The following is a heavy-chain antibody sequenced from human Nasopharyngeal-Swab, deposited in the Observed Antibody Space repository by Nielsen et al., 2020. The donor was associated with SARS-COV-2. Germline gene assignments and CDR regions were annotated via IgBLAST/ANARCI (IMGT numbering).Heavy chain of an antibody. Sequence: GGSLRLSCAASGFSFSDYYMSWIRQAPGKGLEWISYISSSGGTIYSADSVKGRFTIARDNAKNSLYLQMNSLRAEDSAVYYCAREVASYDSSGYWSFWGQGTLVTVSS. J-gene: IGHJ4*02. CDR3: AREVASYDSSGYWSF. D-gene: IGHD3-22*01. V-gene: IGHV3-11*04. CDR2: ISSSGGTI. CDR1: GFSFSDYY.